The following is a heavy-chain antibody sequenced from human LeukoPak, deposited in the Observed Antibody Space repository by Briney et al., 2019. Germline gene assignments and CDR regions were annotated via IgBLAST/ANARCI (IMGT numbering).Heavy chain of an antibody. CDR3: ASLQYYYDSSGYYGMDV. CDR1: GGSISSYY. J-gene: IGHJ6*02. Sequence: PSETLSLTCTVSGGSISSYYWSWIRQPPGKGLEWSGYIYYSGSTHYTPSLKSRVTISVDTSKVQLSLKLSSVTAADTAVYYCASLQYYYDSSGYYGMDVWGQGTTVTVSS. D-gene: IGHD3-22*01. V-gene: IGHV4-59*01. CDR2: IYYSGST.